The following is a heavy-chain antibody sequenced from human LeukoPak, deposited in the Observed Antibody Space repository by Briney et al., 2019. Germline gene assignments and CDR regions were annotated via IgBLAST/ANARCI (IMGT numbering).Heavy chain of an antibody. CDR1: GGSISSYY. CDR2: IYTSGGT. J-gene: IGHJ6*02. D-gene: IGHD1-1*01. CDR3: ARAPSYNSARLDV. Sequence: SETLSLTCTVSGGSISSYYWTWVRQLAGKGLEWIGRIYTSGGTNYNPSLKSRVTMSVDTSENRFSLKLTSVTAADTAVYYCARAPSYNSARLDVWGQGTTVTVSS. V-gene: IGHV4-4*07.